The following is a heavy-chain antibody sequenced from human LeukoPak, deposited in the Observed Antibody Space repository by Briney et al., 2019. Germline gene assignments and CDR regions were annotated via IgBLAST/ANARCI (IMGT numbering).Heavy chain of an antibody. CDR2: IYYSGST. CDR1: GGSISSGGYY. D-gene: IGHD2-8*01. CDR3: ARETVLAKIFDY. Sequence: SETLSLTCTVSGGSISSGGYYWSWIRQHPEKGLEWIGYIYYSGSTYYNPSLKSRVTISVDTSKNQFSLKLTSVTAADTAVYYCARETVLAKIFDYWGQGTLVTVSS. J-gene: IGHJ4*02. V-gene: IGHV4-31*03.